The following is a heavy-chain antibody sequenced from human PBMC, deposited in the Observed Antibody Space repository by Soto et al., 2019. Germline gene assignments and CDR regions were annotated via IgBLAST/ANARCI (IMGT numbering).Heavy chain of an antibody. CDR1: GASITFGGYS. CDR3: AGGGGSDSFDY. J-gene: IGHJ4*02. V-gene: IGHV4-30-2*01. D-gene: IGHD1-26*01. Sequence: PSETLSLTCTVSGASITFGGYSWSWIRQTPGKGLEWIGYINHLETTFYNPSFENRLTLSIDRAKNQFSLKLHSMSAAARAVYFCAGGGGSDSFDYWGQGIRVTVSP. CDR2: INHLETT.